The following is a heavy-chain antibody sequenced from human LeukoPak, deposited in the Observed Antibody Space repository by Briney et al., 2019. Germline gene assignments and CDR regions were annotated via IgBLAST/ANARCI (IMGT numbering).Heavy chain of an antibody. Sequence: SETLSLNCTVSGGSVSSGSYYWSWIRQPPGKGLEWIGYIYYSGSTNYNPSLKSRVTISVDTSKNQFSLKLSSVTAADTAVYYCATRGEGISSYGYVYWGQGTLVTVSS. CDR3: ATRGEGISSYGYVY. CDR2: IYYSGST. CDR1: GGSVSSGSYY. J-gene: IGHJ4*02. D-gene: IGHD5-18*01. V-gene: IGHV4-61*01.